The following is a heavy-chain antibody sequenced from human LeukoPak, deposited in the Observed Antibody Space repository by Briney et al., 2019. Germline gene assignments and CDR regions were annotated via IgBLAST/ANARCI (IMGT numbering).Heavy chain of an antibody. CDR1: GDSVSSNSAA. V-gene: IGHV6-1*01. Sequence: SQTLSLTCAISGDSVSSNSAAWNWIRQSPSRGLEWLGRTYYRSKWYNDYAVSVKSRITINPDTSKNQFSLQLNSVTPEDTAVYYCARQASYCGGDCYERYYYYYMDVWGKGTTVTVSS. CDR2: TYYRSKWYN. CDR3: ARQASYCGGDCYERYYYYYMDV. D-gene: IGHD2-21*01. J-gene: IGHJ6*03.